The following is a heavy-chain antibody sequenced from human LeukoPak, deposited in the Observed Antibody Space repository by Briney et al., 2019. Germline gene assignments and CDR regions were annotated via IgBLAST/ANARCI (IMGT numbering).Heavy chain of an antibody. J-gene: IGHJ6*02. CDR3: ARLWTARDLTAARPYYYYGMDV. V-gene: IGHV4-30-4*01. Sequence: SQTLSLTCTVSGGSISSGDYYWSWIRQPPGQGLEWIGYIYYSGITYYNPSLKSRVTISVDTSKNQFSLKLSSVTAADTAVYYCARLWTARDLTAARPYYYYGMDVWGQGTTVTVSS. CDR1: GGSISSGDYY. D-gene: IGHD6-6*01. CDR2: IYYSGIT.